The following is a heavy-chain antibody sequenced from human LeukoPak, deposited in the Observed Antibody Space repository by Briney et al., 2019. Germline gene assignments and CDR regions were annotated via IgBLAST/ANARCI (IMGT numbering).Heavy chain of an antibody. Sequence: GGSLRLSCAASGFTFSSYWMHWVRQAPGKGLVWVSRINSDGSSTSYADSVKGRFTISRDNSKNTLYLQMNSLRAEDTAVYYCARDYCSSTSCRRYYGMDVWDQGTTVTVSS. CDR2: INSDGSST. V-gene: IGHV3-74*01. CDR1: GFTFSSYW. CDR3: ARDYCSSTSCRRYYGMDV. J-gene: IGHJ6*02. D-gene: IGHD2-2*01.